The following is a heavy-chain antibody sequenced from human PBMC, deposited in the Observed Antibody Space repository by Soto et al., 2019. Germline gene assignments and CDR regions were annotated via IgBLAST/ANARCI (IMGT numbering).Heavy chain of an antibody. J-gene: IGHJ4*02. CDR2: LSDSGGST. CDR1: EFTFNSHA. Sequence: EVQLLESGGGLVQPGGSLRLSCTASEFTFNSHAMTWVRQAPGKGLEWVSGLSDSGGSTYYADSVKGRFTISRDNSMNTLYLQMNTLSAEDTAVYYCARVSSSWYSGFFDLWGQGTLVTVSS. V-gene: IGHV3-23*01. CDR3: ARVSSSWYSGFFDL. D-gene: IGHD6-13*01.